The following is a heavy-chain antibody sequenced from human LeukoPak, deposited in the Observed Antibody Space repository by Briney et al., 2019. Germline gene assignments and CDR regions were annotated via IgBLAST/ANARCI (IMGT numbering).Heavy chain of an antibody. J-gene: IGHJ4*02. V-gene: IGHV3-64D*06. Sequence: PGGSLRLSCSASGFSFSTYSMHWVRQAPGGGLEYVSGINYNGGSTNCADTVKGRFTISRDNSKNTLYLQMNRLRAEDTAVYYCLKDNFGSGSNWGQGTLVTVSS. CDR1: GFSFSTYS. CDR2: INYNGGST. D-gene: IGHD3-10*01. CDR3: LKDNFGSGSN.